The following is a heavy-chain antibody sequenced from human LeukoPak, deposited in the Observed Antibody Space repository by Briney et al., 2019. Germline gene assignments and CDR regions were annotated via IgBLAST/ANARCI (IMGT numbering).Heavy chain of an antibody. D-gene: IGHD3-10*01. J-gene: IGHJ4*02. V-gene: IGHV1-8*01. Sequence: ASVKVSCKASGYTFTNYDINWVRQATGQGLEWLGWMSASSGNTGYAQKFQGRVSMTRATSITTAYLELSSLTFEDTAVYYCAALLGSRLDYWGQGTLVTVSS. CDR1: GYTFTNYD. CDR3: AALLGSRLDY. CDR2: MSASSGNT.